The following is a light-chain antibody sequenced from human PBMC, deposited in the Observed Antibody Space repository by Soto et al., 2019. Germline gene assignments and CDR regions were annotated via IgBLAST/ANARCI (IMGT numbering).Light chain of an antibody. V-gene: IGKV3-11*01. CDR2: DAS. Sequence: EIVLTQSPGNLSLSPGDRATLSCRASQSLGNYLAWYQQKPGQAPRLLIYDASNRAPDIPVRFSGSGSGTDFTLTISSLEPEDFAVYYCQQRDDWSSVTFXGGTKVDIK. CDR3: QQRDDWSSVT. J-gene: IGKJ4*01. CDR1: QSLGNY.